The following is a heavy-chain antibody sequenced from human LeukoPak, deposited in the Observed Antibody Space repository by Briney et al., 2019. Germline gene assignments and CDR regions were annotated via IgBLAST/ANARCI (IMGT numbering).Heavy chain of an antibody. V-gene: IGHV3-15*01. Sequence: GGSLRLSCAASGFTFSNAWMNWVRQAPGKGLGWVGRIKSKSDGGTTDYAEPVEDRFTISRDDSQNIVYLQMNGLTTEDTAVYYCTTQRTCYYDSSGYYRGFDNWGQGTLVTVSS. D-gene: IGHD3-22*01. CDR2: IKSKSDGGTT. CDR1: GFTFSNAW. J-gene: IGHJ4*02. CDR3: TTQRTCYYDSSGYYRGFDN.